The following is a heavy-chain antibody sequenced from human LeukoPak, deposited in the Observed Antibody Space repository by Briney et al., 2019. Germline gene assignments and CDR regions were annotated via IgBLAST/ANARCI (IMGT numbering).Heavy chain of an antibody. D-gene: IGHD5/OR15-5a*01. CDR2: INWNGGST. V-gene: IGHV3-20*04. J-gene: IGHJ6*03. CDR1: GFTFSNAW. Sequence: GGSLRLSCAASGFTFSNAWMNWVRQAPGKGLEWVSGINWNGGSTGYADSVKGRFTISRDNAKNSLYLQMNSLRAEDTALYYCARVYELREEDYYYYYMDVWGKGTTVTVSS. CDR3: ARVYELREEDYYYYYMDV.